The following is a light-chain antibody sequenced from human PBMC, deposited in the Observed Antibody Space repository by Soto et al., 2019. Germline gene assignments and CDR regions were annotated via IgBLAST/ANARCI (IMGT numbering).Light chain of an antibody. CDR2: DVS. J-gene: IGLJ3*02. V-gene: IGLV2-11*01. CDR1: SSDVGAYNY. Sequence: QSVLTQPRSVSGSPGQSVTISCTGTSSDVGAYNYVSWYQQHPGKAPKLIIYDVSKRPSGVPDRFSGSKSGNTASLTIPGLQADDEADYYCCSYAGSYPLWVFGGGTKLTVL. CDR3: CSYAGSYPLWV.